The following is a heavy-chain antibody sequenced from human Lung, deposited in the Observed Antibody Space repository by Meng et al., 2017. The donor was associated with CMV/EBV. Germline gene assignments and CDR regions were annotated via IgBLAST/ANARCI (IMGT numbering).Heavy chain of an antibody. D-gene: IGHD2-2*01. CDR1: GYTFTNYN. V-gene: IGHV1-8*01. J-gene: IGHJ4*02. CDR2: MNPNTGNT. Sequence: QVLLVQSGAEVKKPGASVKVSCKAAGYTFTNYNINWVRQATGQGLEWMGWMNPNTGNTGYGQKFQGRITMTRNTAISTAYMELSRLTSEDAAVYFCARGLRRPSSAIDFDYWGQGTLVTVSS. CDR3: ARGLRRPSSAIDFDY.